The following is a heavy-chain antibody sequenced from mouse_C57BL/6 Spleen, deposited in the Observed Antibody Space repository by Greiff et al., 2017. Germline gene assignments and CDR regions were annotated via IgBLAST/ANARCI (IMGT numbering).Heavy chain of an antibody. D-gene: IGHD1-1*01. CDR2: ISYDGSN. J-gene: IGHJ4*01. V-gene: IGHV3-6*01. Sequence: DVKLQESGPGLVKPSQSLSLTCSVTGYSITSGYYWNWIRQFPGNKLEWMGYISYDGSNNYNPSLKNRISITRDTSKNQFFLKLNSVTTEDTATYYCARDITTVVARDYAMDYWGQGTSVTVSS. CDR1: GYSITSGYY. CDR3: ARDITTVVARDYAMDY.